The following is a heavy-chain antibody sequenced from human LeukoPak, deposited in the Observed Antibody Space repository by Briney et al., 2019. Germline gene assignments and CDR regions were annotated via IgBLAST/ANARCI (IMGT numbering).Heavy chain of an antibody. J-gene: IGHJ3*02. Sequence: GGSLRLSCAASGFTFSSYGMHWVRQAPGKGLEWVAFIRYDGSNKYYADSVKGRFTISRDNSKNTLYLQMNSLRAEDTAVYYCARLEKYYYDSTFDIWGQGTMVTVSS. CDR1: GFTFSSYG. CDR2: IRYDGSNK. D-gene: IGHD3-22*01. V-gene: IGHV3-30*02. CDR3: ARLEKYYYDSTFDI.